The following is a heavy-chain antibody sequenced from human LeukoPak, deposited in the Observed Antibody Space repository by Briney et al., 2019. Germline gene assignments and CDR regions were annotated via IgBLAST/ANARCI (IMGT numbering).Heavy chain of an antibody. Sequence: GGSLRLSCAASGFTFSDHYMHWVRQAPGKGLEWVAVISYDGSNKYYTDSVKGRFTISRDNSKNTLYLQMNSLRAEDTAVYYCARDVTDCSGGSCRPIFYYWGQGTLVTVSS. CDR1: GFTFSDHY. J-gene: IGHJ4*02. V-gene: IGHV3-30-3*01. D-gene: IGHD2-15*01. CDR2: ISYDGSNK. CDR3: ARDVTDCSGGSCRPIFYY.